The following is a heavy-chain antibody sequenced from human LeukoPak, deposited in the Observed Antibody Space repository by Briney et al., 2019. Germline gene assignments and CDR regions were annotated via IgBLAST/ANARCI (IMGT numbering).Heavy chain of an antibody. D-gene: IGHD5-24*01. V-gene: IGHV3-30*04. CDR2: ISYDRSNK. Sequence: PGGSLRLSCAASGSTFSSYAMHWVRKAPGKGLEWVAVISYDRSNKYYADSVKGRFTISRDNSKNTLYLQMNSLRAEDTAVYYCARDSISAPFDYWGQGTLVTVSS. CDR3: ARDSISAPFDY. J-gene: IGHJ4*02. CDR1: GSTFSSYA.